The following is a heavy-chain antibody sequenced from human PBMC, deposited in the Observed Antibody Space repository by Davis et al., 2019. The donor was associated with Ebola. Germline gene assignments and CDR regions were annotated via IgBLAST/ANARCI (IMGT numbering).Heavy chain of an antibody. J-gene: IGHJ4*02. Sequence: GESLKISCAATKFTFSRYAMNWVRQVPGKGLEWVSYISGDSRTIDYADSVKGRFTVSRDNAKNLLYLQMNSPRDEDTALYYCARHDDYWGQGTLVTVSS. CDR3: ARHDDY. CDR1: KFTFSRYA. CDR2: ISGDSRTI. V-gene: IGHV3-48*02.